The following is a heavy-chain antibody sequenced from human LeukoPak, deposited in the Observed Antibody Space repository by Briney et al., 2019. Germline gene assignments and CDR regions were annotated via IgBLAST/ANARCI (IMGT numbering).Heavy chain of an antibody. CDR1: GGTFSSYA. V-gene: IGHV1-2*02. D-gene: IGHD1-7*01. J-gene: IGHJ4*02. CDR3: ARGGPYNWNYFGVEDY. Sequence: ASVKVSCKASGGTFSSYAISWVRQAPGQGLEWMGRINPNSGGTNYAQKFQGRVTMTRDTSISTAYMELSRLRSDDTAVYYCARGGPYNWNYFGVEDYWGQGTLVTVSS. CDR2: INPNSGGT.